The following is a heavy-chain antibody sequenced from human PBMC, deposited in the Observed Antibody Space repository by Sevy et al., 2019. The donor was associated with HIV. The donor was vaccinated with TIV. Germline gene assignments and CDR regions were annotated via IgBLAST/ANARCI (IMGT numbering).Heavy chain of an antibody. Sequence: GGSLRLSCAASGFNFSASGMHWVRQTPGKGLEWVTFIRNDGSTNYYADSVKGRFTISRDNSKNTLYLQLNTVRSEDTAVYYCSRDFRTFKSVVIITNWFFDLWGRGTLVTVSS. D-gene: IGHD2-21*01. CDR2: IRNDGSTN. J-gene: IGHJ2*01. CDR1: GFNFSASG. CDR3: SRDFRTFKSVVIITNWFFDL. V-gene: IGHV3-30*02.